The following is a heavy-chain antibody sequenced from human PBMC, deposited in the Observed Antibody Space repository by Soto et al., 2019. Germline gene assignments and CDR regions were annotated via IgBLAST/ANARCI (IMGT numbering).Heavy chain of an antibody. Sequence: SETLSLTCTVSGGSISSSSYYWGWIRQPPGKGLEWIGSIYYTGSTYYNPSLKSRVTISVDTSKNQFFLKVSSVTAADTAVYYCARRPVADYYFDYWGLGTLVTVSS. D-gene: IGHD2-15*01. CDR2: IYYTGST. J-gene: IGHJ4*02. V-gene: IGHV4-39*01. CDR1: GGSISSSSYY. CDR3: ARRPVADYYFDY.